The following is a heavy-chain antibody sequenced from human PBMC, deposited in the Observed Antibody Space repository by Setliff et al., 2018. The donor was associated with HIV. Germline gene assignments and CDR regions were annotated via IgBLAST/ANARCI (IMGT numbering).Heavy chain of an antibody. Sequence: GESLKISCKGSQYTFTTYWITWVRQMPGKGLEWMGRIDPSDSYTNYSPSLQGHVTISVDKSISTAYLQWSSLKASDTAMYYCARAYGSGSYYNLGGFDPWGQGTLVTVSS. CDR3: ARAYGSGSYYNLGGFDP. CDR1: QYTFTTYW. J-gene: IGHJ5*02. V-gene: IGHV5-10-1*01. D-gene: IGHD3-10*01. CDR2: IDPSDSYT.